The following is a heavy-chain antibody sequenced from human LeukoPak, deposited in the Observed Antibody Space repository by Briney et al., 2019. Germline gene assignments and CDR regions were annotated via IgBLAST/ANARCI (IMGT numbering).Heavy chain of an antibody. CDR2: INPSGGST. J-gene: IGHJ5*02. Sequence: ASAKVSCKASGYTFTSYYMHWVRQAPGQGLEWMGIINPSGGSTSYAQKFQGRVTMTRDMSTSTVYMELSSLRSEDTAVYYCARVIITEAWFDPWGQGTLVTVSS. D-gene: IGHD3-22*01. CDR3: ARVIITEAWFDP. CDR1: GYTFTSYY. V-gene: IGHV1-46*01.